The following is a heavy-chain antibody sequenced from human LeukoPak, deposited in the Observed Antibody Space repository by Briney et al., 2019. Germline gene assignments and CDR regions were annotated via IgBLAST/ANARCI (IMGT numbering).Heavy chain of an antibody. V-gene: IGHV1-46*01. D-gene: IGHD6-19*01. CDR2: INPSGGST. CDR3: ARDRGYNGGRGAFDI. CDR1: GYTFTSYY. J-gene: IGHJ3*02. Sequence: ASVKVSCKASGYTFTSYYMHWVRQAPGQAPEWVGIINPSGGSTNYPQKFRGRVTMTRDTSTTTAYMELNSLTSEDTAVYYCARDRGYNGGRGAFDIWGQGTMVTVSS.